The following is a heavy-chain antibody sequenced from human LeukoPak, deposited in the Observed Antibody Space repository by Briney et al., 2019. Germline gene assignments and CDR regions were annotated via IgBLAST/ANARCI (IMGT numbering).Heavy chain of an antibody. D-gene: IGHD6-6*01. CDR1: GGSISSYY. CDR3: ASPSSISSDAFDI. Sequence: KASETLSLTCTVSGGSISSYYWSWIRQPPGKGLEWIGYIYYSGSTNYNPSLKSRVTISVDTSKNQFSLKLRSVTAADTAVYYCASPSSISSDAFDIWGQGTMVTVSS. CDR2: IYYSGST. J-gene: IGHJ3*02. V-gene: IGHV4-59*08.